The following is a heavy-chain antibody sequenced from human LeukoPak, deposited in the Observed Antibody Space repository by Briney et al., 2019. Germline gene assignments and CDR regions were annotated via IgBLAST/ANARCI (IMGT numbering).Heavy chain of an antibody. V-gene: IGHV3-23*01. J-gene: IGHJ3*02. Sequence: PGGSLRLSCAASGFTFSSYAMSWVRQAPGKGLEWVSAISGSGGSTYYADSVKGRFTISRDNSKNTLYLQMNSLRAEDTAVYYCAKPLRFLEWLPDAFDIWGQGTMVTVSS. CDR1: GFTFSSYA. CDR3: AKPLRFLEWLPDAFDI. D-gene: IGHD3-3*01. CDR2: ISGSGGST.